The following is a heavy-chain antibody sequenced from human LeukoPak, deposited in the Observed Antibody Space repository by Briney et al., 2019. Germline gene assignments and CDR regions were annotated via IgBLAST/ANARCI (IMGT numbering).Heavy chain of an antibody. D-gene: IGHD6-6*01. Sequence: SVKVSCKASGGTFSSYAISWVRQAPGQGLEWMGGIIPIFGTANYAQKFQGRVTITTDESTSTAYMELSSLRSEDTAVYYCARRRSGYHSSSSYFDYWGQGTLVTVSS. CDR3: ARRRSGYHSSSSYFDY. V-gene: IGHV1-69*05. J-gene: IGHJ4*02. CDR1: GGTFSSYA. CDR2: IIPIFGTA.